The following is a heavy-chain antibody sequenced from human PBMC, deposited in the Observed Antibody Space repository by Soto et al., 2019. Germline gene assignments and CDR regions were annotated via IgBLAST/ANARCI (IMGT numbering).Heavy chain of an antibody. J-gene: IGHJ4*02. CDR1: DASISTATFY. CDR3: ARGEAGVXXXXDY. D-gene: IGHD3-3*01. CDR2: IYYSGSA. Sequence: QVQLQQSGPGLVKPSQTLSLTCTVSDASISTATFYWIRQLPGEALEWIGYIYYSGSAYYNSSLRSRATLSLDTSKSEFSLTLTSLTXXXXXXXYCARGEAGVXXXXDYWGQG. V-gene: IGHV4-30-4*01.